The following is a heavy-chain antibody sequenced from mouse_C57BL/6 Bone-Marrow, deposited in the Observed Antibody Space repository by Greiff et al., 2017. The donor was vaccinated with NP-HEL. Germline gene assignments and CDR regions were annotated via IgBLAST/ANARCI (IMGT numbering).Heavy chain of an antibody. V-gene: IGHV1-42*01. D-gene: IGHD1-1*01. J-gene: IGHJ4*01. CDR2: INPSTGGT. Sequence: VQLQQSGPELVKPGASVKISCKASGYSFTGYYMNWVKQSPEKSLEWIGEINPSTGGTTYNQKFKAKATLTVDKSSSTAYMQLKSLTSEDSAVYYCATFITGAMDYWGQGTSVTGSS. CDR3: ATFITGAMDY. CDR1: GYSFTGYY.